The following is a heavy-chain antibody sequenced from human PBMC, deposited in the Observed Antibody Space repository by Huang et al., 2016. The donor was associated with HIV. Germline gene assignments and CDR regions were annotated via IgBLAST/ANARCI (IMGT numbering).Heavy chain of an antibody. CDR3: ARRFSSSSGYFDY. V-gene: IGHV5-51*01. CDR1: GYSFSSYW. J-gene: IGHJ4*02. CDR2: IFPDDSDT. Sequence: VQLVQSGAEVKKPGESLKISCKGSGYSFSSYWIAWVRQMPGKGREWMGIIFPDDSDTTYSPSFEGQGTISADKSIGTAYLQWSSLKASDTAMYYCARRFSSSSGYFDYWGQGSLVTVSS. D-gene: IGHD6-6*01.